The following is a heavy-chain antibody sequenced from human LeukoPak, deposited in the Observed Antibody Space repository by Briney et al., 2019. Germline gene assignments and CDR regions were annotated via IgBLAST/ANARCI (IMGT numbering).Heavy chain of an antibody. CDR3: ARAAGKEGYYYYYYYMDV. CDR2: IYYSGST. CDR1: GGSISSHY. J-gene: IGHJ6*03. V-gene: IGHV4-59*11. D-gene: IGHD6-13*01. Sequence: SETLSLTCTVYGGSISSHYWSWIRQPPGKGLEWIGYIYYSGSTNYNPSLKSRVTISVDTSKNQFSLKLSSVTAADTAVYYCARAAGKEGYYYYYYYMDVWGKGTTVTVSS.